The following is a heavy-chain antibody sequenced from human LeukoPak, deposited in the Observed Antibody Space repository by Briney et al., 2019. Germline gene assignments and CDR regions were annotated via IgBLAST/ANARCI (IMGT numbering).Heavy chain of an antibody. CDR3: ARVYKDSSGYYYVPYYFDY. V-gene: IGHV1-18*01. Sequence: ASVKVSCKASGYTFTSYGISWVRQAPGQGLEWMGWISAYNGNTNYAQKLQGRVTMTTDTSTSTAYMELRSLRSDDTAVYYCARVYKDSSGYYYVPYYFDYWGQGTLVTVSP. J-gene: IGHJ4*02. D-gene: IGHD3-22*01. CDR2: ISAYNGNT. CDR1: GYTFTSYG.